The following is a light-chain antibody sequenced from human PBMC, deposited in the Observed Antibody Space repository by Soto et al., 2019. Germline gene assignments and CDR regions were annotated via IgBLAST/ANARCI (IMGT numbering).Light chain of an antibody. CDR3: AAWDVSLSGPV. CDR1: GSDVGNYKV. V-gene: IGLV2-23*01. CDR2: EGS. J-gene: IGLJ7*01. Sequence: QSALTQPASVSGSPGQSITISCTGSGSDVGNYKVVSWYRQHPGKAPKVMIYEGSKRPSGLSNRFSGSTSGNTASLTISGLQSEDEADYYCAAWDVSLSGPVFGGGTQLTVL.